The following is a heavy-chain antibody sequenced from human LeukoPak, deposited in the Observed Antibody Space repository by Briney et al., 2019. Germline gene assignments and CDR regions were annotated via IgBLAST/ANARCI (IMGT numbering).Heavy chain of an antibody. CDR2: ISGSGSSI. CDR3: AKSGKILGY. CDR1: GFTFSSYG. Sequence: GGSLRLSCAASGFTFSSYGMNWVRQAPGKGLEWVAYISGSGSSIYYLDSVKGRFTISRDNAKNSLYLQMNSLRPEDTAVYYCAKSGKILGYWGRGTLVTVSS. V-gene: IGHV3-48*01. D-gene: IGHD2-2*03. J-gene: IGHJ4*02.